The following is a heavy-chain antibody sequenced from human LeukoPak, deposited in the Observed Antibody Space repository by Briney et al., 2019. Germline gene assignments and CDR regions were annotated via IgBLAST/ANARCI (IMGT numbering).Heavy chain of an antibody. D-gene: IGHD3-10*01. Sequence: GGSLRLSCAASGVTFSNHWMRWVRRDPGEGLEWVANIKEDGSSEYYVDSVKGRFTISRDNAKNLVYLQMNSLRVEDTAVYFCARDENGHNYKDGMDVWGRGATVTVSS. CDR3: ARDENGHNYKDGMDV. CDR2: IKEDGSSE. CDR1: GVTFSNHW. J-gene: IGHJ6*02. V-gene: IGHV3-7*01.